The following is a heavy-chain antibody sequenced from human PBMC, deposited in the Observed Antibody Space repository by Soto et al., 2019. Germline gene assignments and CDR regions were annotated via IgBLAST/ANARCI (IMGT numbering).Heavy chain of an antibody. V-gene: IGHV4-61*01. Sequence: QVHLQGSGPGLVKSSETLSLTCSVSGGSVNTATHYWNWIRQPPGKGLEWIGYISYAGSTAYNPSLKSRLTISVDTSKNQFSLRLSSVTPADTALYYCARDRGGGDGFDSWGQGTLVTVSS. CDR2: ISYAGST. CDR3: ARDRGGGDGFDS. D-gene: IGHD2-15*01. CDR1: GGSVNTATHY. J-gene: IGHJ4*02.